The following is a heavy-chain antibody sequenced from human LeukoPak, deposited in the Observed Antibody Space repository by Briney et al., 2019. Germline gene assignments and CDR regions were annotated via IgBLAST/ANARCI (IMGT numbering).Heavy chain of an antibody. CDR2: IIPIFGIA. CDR3: AREAGIQLWSYFDY. Sequence: GASVNVSCKASGGTFSSYAISWVRQAPGQGLEWMGRIIPIFGIANYAQKFQGRVTITADKSTSTAYMELSSLRSEDTAVYYCAREAGIQLWSYFDYWGQGTLVTVSS. D-gene: IGHD5-18*01. J-gene: IGHJ4*02. V-gene: IGHV1-69*04. CDR1: GGTFSSYA.